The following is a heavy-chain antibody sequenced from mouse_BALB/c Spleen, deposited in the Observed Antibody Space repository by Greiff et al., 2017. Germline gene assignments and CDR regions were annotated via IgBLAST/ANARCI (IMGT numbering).Heavy chain of an antibody. CDR1: GFTFSDYY. D-gene: IGHD2-14*01. J-gene: IGHJ3*01. V-gene: IGHV5-4*02. CDR3: ARGEVRRTWFAY. CDR2: ISDGGSYT. Sequence: EVMLVESGGGLVKPGGSLKLSCAASGFTFSDYYMYWVRQTPEKRLEWVATISDGGSYTYYPDSVKGRFTISRDNAKNNLYLQMSSLKSEDTAMYYCARGEVRRTWFAYWGQGTLVTVSA.